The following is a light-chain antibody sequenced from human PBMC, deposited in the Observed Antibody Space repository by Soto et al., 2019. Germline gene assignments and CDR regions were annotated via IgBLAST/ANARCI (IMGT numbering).Light chain of an antibody. CDR3: QQYTNYPRT. Sequence: DIQMTQSPSTLSASIGDRVTITCRASESIRTWLAWYQHKPGKAPKFLIYDSSSLESVIPSRFSGSGSGTGFTLAISDLQTDDVATDVCQQYTNYPRTFGQGTKVEIK. V-gene: IGKV1-5*01. CDR1: ESIRTW. CDR2: DSS. J-gene: IGKJ1*01.